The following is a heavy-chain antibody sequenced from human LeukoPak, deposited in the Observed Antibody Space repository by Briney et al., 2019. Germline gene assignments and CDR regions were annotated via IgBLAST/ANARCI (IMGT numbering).Heavy chain of an antibody. J-gene: IGHJ4*02. CDR2: IYYSGST. D-gene: IGHD4-17*01. CDR1: GGSISSYY. Sequence: SETLSLTCPVSGGSISSYYWSWIRQPPGKGLEWIGYIYYSGSTNYNPSLKSRVTISVDTSKNQFSLKLSSVTAADTAVYYCARGHGDYAYYFDYWGQGTLVTVSS. CDR3: ARGHGDYAYYFDY. V-gene: IGHV4-59*01.